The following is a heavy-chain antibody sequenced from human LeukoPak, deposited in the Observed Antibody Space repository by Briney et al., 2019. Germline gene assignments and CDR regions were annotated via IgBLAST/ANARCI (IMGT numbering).Heavy chain of an antibody. J-gene: IGHJ6*02. CDR3: AREHSSSWYWHLPFYYGMDV. Sequence: GGSLRLSCAASGFIFSQYSMNWVRQAPGKGLEWASRIRSSSETFYADSVKGRFTISRDNSKNTLYLQMNSLRAEDTAVYYCAREHSSSWYWHLPFYYGMDVWGQGTTVTVSS. D-gene: IGHD6-13*01. CDR2: IRSSSET. V-gene: IGHV3-48*01. CDR1: GFIFSQYS.